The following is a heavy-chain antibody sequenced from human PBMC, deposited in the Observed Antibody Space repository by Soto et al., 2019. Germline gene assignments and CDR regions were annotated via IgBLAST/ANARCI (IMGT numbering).Heavy chain of an antibody. J-gene: IGHJ4*02. Sequence: ESLKISCKGSGYSFTRYWIGWVRQMPGKGLEWMGIIYPRDSDTRYSPSFQGQVTISADKPISTAYLQWSSLKASDTAMYYCARGFAYGDYPRPLDYWGQGTLVTVSS. CDR3: ARGFAYGDYPRPLDY. CDR1: GYSFTRYW. D-gene: IGHD4-17*01. V-gene: IGHV5-51*04. CDR2: IYPRDSDT.